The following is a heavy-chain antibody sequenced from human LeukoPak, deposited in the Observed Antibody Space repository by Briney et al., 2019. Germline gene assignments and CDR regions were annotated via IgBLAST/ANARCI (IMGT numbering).Heavy chain of an antibody. V-gene: IGHV3-48*01. J-gene: IGHJ4*02. CDR1: GFTFSSYS. CDR3: ARPRSGYYFDH. Sequence: GGALRLSCAASGFTFSSYSMSWVRQAPGEGLGWLSYISSSGSTIYYADSVKGRFTISRDRAKNSLYLQMNSLRAEDTAVYYCARPRSGYYFDHWGQGTLVTVSS. CDR2: ISSSGSTI. D-gene: IGHD1-14*01.